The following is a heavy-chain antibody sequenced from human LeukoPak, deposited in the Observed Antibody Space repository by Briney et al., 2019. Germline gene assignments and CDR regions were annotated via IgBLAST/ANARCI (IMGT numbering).Heavy chain of an antibody. J-gene: IGHJ4*02. CDR1: GFTFSSYG. CDR2: ISGSGGST. Sequence: GRSLRLSCAASGFTFSSYGMHWVRQAPGKGLEWVSAISGSGGSTYYADSVKGRFTISRDNSKNTLYLQMNSLRAEDTAVYYCAKGTVVVPAAPFDYWGQGTLVTVSS. CDR3: AKGTVVVPAAPFDY. D-gene: IGHD2-2*01. V-gene: IGHV3-23*01.